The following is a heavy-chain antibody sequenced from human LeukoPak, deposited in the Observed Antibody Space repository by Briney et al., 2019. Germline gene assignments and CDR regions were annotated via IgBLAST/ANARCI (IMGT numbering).Heavy chain of an antibody. CDR1: GYTFTSYG. J-gene: IGHJ4*02. CDR2: ISAYNGNT. D-gene: IGHD3-22*01. Sequence: ASVKVSCKASGYTFTSYGISWVRQAPGQGLEWMGWISAYNGNTNYAQKLQGRVTMTTDTSTSTAYMELRSLRSDDTAVYYCSRGDSSGYLTPSFDYWGQGTLVTVSS. CDR3: SRGDSSGYLTPSFDY. V-gene: IGHV1-18*01.